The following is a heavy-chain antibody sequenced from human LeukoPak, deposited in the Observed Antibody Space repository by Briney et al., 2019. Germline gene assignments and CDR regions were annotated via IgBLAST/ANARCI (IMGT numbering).Heavy chain of an antibody. CDR1: GGTFSSYA. D-gene: IGHD6-13*01. CDR2: IIPILGIA. V-gene: IGHV1-69*04. Sequence: SVKVSCKASGGTFSSYAISWVRQAPGQGLEWMGRIIPILGIANYAQKFQGRVTITADKSTSTAYMELSSLRSEDTAVYYCARLTYSSSWSQSEFWYYWGQGTLVTVSS. CDR3: ARLTYSSSWSQSEFWYY. J-gene: IGHJ4*02.